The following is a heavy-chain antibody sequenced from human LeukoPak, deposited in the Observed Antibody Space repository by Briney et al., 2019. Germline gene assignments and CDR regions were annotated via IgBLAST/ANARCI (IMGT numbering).Heavy chain of an antibody. J-gene: IGHJ4*02. V-gene: IGHV4-31*03. D-gene: IGHD3-22*01. CDR1: GGSISSGGYY. CDR3: ARDREGYFDY. CDR2: IYYSGST. Sequence: SETLSLTCTVSGGSISSGGYYWSWIRQHPGKGLEWIGYIYYSGSTYYNPSLKSRVTISVDTSKNQFSLKLSSVTAADTAVYYCARDREGYFDYWGQGTLVTVSS.